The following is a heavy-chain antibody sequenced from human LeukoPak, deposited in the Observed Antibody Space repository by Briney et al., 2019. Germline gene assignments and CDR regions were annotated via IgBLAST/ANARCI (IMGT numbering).Heavy chain of an antibody. J-gene: IGHJ4*02. CDR1: GFTFSSYG. CDR2: IWFDGSNK. Sequence: GGSLRLSCVASGFTFSSYGMHWVRQAPGKGLEWVAIIWFDGSNKDYADSVKGRFTISRDNSKKTLYLQMNSLRVEDTAVYDCARVDGSGYKPMDYWGEGTLVTVSS. CDR3: ARVDGSGYKPMDY. V-gene: IGHV3-33*01. D-gene: IGHD3-22*01.